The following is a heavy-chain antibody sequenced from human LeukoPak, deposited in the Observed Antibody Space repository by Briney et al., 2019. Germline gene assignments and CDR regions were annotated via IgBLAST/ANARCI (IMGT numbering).Heavy chain of an antibody. Sequence: SVKVSCKASGGTFSSYAISWVRQAPGQGLEWMGGIIPIFGTANYAQKFQGRVTITADESTSTAYMELSSLRSEDTAVYYCARVARSWQWLAHFDYWGQGTLVTVSS. J-gene: IGHJ4*02. D-gene: IGHD6-19*01. CDR1: GGTFSSYA. CDR3: ARVARSWQWLAHFDY. CDR2: IIPIFGTA. V-gene: IGHV1-69*13.